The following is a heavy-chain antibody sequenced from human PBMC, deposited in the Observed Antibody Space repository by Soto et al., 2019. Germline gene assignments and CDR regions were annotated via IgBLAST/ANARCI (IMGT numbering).Heavy chain of an antibody. J-gene: IGHJ4*02. CDR2: ISSDGNIK. CDR3: VRPGRDSWNGRSFFDY. V-gene: IGHV3-30*09. D-gene: IGHD3-3*01. CDR1: GFRFDGYA. Sequence: PGGSLRLSCAGSGFRFDGYAIHWVRQAPGKGLEWVAVISSDGNIKDYANSLMGRFAISRDNSKYTLYLQMDSLTTDDAAVYYCVRPGRDSWNGRSFFDYWGQGTRVTVS.